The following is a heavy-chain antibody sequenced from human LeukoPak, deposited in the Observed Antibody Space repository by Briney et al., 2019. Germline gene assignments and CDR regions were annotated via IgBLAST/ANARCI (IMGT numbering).Heavy chain of an antibody. V-gene: IGHV4-61*01. CDR3: AREPVTTFYYFDY. Sequence: PSETLSLTCTVSGGSVSSGSYYWSWIRQPPGKGLEWIGYIYYSGSTNYNPSLKSRVTISVDTSKNQFFLKLSSVTAADTAVYYCAREPVTTFYYFDYWGQGTLVTVSS. CDR2: IYYSGST. D-gene: IGHD4-17*01. J-gene: IGHJ4*02. CDR1: GGSVSSGSYY.